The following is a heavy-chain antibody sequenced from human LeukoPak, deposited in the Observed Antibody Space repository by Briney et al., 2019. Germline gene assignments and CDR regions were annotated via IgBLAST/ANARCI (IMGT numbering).Heavy chain of an antibody. V-gene: IGHV1-8*01. Sequence: ASVKVSCKASGYTFTSYDINWVRQPTGQGLEWMGWMSPNSGNTGYAQKFQGRVTMTRSTSINTAYMELSSLRPEDTAAYYCVRCAVGCYHNYGIDAWGQGTTVTVSS. J-gene: IGHJ6*02. CDR2: MSPNSGNT. D-gene: IGHD4/OR15-4a*01. CDR3: VRCAVGCYHNYGIDA. CDR1: GYTFTSYD.